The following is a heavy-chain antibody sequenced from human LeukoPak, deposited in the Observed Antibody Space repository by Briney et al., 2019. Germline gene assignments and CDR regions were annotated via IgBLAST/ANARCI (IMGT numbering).Heavy chain of an antibody. Sequence: PGGSLRLSCAASEFTFSSYSMNWVRQAPGKGLEWVSYITNSGNSKSYADSVKGRFTISRDNTKNSLYLQMNGLRAEDTAVYYCARDSRRLYCSSTSCHQGMDVWGQGTTVTVSS. CDR2: ITNSGNSK. D-gene: IGHD2-2*01. V-gene: IGHV3-48*01. CDR1: EFTFSSYS. CDR3: ARDSRRLYCSSTSCHQGMDV. J-gene: IGHJ6*02.